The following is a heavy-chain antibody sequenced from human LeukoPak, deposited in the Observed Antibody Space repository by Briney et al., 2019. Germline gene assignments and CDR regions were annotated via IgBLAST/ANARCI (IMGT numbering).Heavy chain of an antibody. CDR3: ATYSNWVAGDV. CDR1: GFTFSESW. Sequence: GGSLRLSCETSGFTFSESWMSWVRQAPGKGLEWVADIKEDGSQKDYVDSVKGRFTISRDNAKNSLYLQMDSLRAEDTAVYYCATYSNWVAGDVWGQGTTVSVSS. D-gene: IGHD7-27*01. V-gene: IGHV3-7*01. J-gene: IGHJ6*02. CDR2: IKEDGSQK.